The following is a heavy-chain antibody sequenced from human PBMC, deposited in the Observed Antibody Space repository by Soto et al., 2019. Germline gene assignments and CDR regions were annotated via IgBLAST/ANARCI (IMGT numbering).Heavy chain of an antibody. CDR2: IYYSGST. D-gene: IGHD5-18*01. V-gene: IGHV4-59*01. Sequence: TLSLTCTVSGGSISSYYWSWIRQPPGKGLEWIGYIYYSGSTNYNPSLKSRVTISVDTSKNQFSLKLSSVTAADTAVYYCARGYGTARRWFDFWGQGTLVTVSS. CDR3: ARGYGTARRWFDF. J-gene: IGHJ5*01. CDR1: GGSISSYY.